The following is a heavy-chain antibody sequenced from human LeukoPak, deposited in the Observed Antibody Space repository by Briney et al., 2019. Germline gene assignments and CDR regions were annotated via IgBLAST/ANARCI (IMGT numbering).Heavy chain of an antibody. J-gene: IGHJ3*02. D-gene: IGHD6-13*01. Sequence: SETLSLTCTVSGGSISSYYWSWIRQPAGKGLEWIGRIYTSGSTNYNPSLKSRVTISVDTSKNQFSLKLSSVTAADTAVYYCARPKIAAAGRDAFDIWGQGTMVTVSS. V-gene: IGHV4-4*07. CDR2: IYTSGST. CDR3: ARPKIAAAGRDAFDI. CDR1: GGSISSYY.